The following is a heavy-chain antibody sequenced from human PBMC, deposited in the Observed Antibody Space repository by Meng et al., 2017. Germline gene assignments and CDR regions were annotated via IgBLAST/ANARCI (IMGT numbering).Heavy chain of an antibody. CDR3: ARGSSSWITNWFDP. D-gene: IGHD6-13*01. J-gene: IGHJ5*02. CDR1: GYTFTSYD. CDR2: MNPNSGNT. V-gene: IGHV1-8*01. Sequence: QVQSVQSGAKMKKPGASVKVSCKASGYTFTSYDINWVRQATGQGLEWMGWMNPNSGNTGYAQKFQGRVTMTRNTSISTAYMELSSLRSEDTAVYYCARGSSSWITNWFDPWGQGTLVTVSS.